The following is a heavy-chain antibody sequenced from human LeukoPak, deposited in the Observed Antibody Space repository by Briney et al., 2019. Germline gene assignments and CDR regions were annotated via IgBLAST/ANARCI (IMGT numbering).Heavy chain of an antibody. CDR1: GFTVSSNY. CDR2: IYSGGST. J-gene: IGHJ6*02. CDR3: TRCRYELSAAMDV. V-gene: IGHV3-53*01. Sequence: PGGSLRLPCAASGFTVSSNYMSWVRQAPGKGLEWVSVIYSGGSTKYADPARGRFTISTANSKNTMHLQMNSPRDEDTTGFYCTRCRYELSAAMDVWGQGTTVTVSS. D-gene: IGHD1-7*01.